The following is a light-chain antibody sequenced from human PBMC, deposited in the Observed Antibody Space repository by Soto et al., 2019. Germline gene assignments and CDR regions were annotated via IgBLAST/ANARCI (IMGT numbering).Light chain of an antibody. CDR3: QQYGSSPVT. CDR2: GAS. J-gene: IGKJ4*02. V-gene: IGKV3-20*01. CDR1: QSVSSN. Sequence: SPAHLSVSPGERATVSCRASQSVSSNLAWYQQKPGQAPRLLIYGASSRATGIPDRFSGSGSGTDFTLTISRLEPEDFAVYYCQQYGSSPVTFGRGTKVDIK.